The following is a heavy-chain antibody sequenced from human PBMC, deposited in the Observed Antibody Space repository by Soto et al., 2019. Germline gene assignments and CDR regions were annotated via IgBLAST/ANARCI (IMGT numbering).Heavy chain of an antibody. CDR2: IDWDDDK. CDR3: ARSTGTKYYDILTGYYHYYGMDV. V-gene: IGHV2-70*01. Sequence: QSGPTLVNPTQTLTLTCTFSGFSLSTSGMCVSWIRQPPGKALEWLALIDWDDDKYYSTSLKTRLTISKDTSKNQVVLTMTNMDPVDTATYYCARSTGTKYYDILTGYYHYYGMDVWGQGTTVTVSS. D-gene: IGHD3-9*01. J-gene: IGHJ6*02. CDR1: GFSLSTSGMC.